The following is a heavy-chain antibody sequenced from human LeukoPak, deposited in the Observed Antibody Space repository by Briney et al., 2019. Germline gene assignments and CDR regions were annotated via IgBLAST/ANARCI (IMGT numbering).Heavy chain of an antibody. CDR1: GGSLCSYY. J-gene: IGHJ4*02. CDR3: ARLVVTAAPFDY. Sequence: SETLSLTCVVSGGSLCSYYWSWIRQPPGKGLERVWYIYYSGSTNYNPSLTSRVTISVDTSNMQFSLKLSYVTAADTSVYYSARLVVTAAPFDYWGQGTLVTVSS. V-gene: IGHV4-59*08. D-gene: IGHD2-2*01. CDR2: IYYSGST.